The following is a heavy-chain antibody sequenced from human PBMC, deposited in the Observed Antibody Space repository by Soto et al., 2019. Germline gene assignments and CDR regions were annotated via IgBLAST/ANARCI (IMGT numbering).Heavy chain of an antibody. CDR1: GGSISSSNW. V-gene: IGHV4-4*02. Sequence: QVQLQESGPGLVKPSGTLSLTCAVSGGSISSSNWWSWVRQPPGKGLEWIGEIYHSGSTNYNPSRKSRVTISVDKSNNQFSLKLSSVTAADTAVYYCARDPPPPGYSYGSERFYYYYGMDVWGQGTTVTVSS. CDR2: IYHSGST. J-gene: IGHJ6*02. CDR3: ARDPPPPGYSYGSERFYYYYGMDV. D-gene: IGHD5-18*01.